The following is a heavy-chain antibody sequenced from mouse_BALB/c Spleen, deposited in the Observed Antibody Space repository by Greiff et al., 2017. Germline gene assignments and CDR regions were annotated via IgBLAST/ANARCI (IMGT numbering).Heavy chain of an antibody. CDR3: ARGRDDGYYPYAMDY. Sequence: QVQLQQSGAELVRPGSSVKISCKASGYAFSSYWMNWVKQRPGQGLEWIGQIYPGDGDTNYNGKFKGKATLTADKSSSTAYMQLSSLTSEDSAVYFCARGRDDGYYPYAMDYWGQGTSVTVPS. CDR2: IYPGDGDT. D-gene: IGHD2-3*01. V-gene: IGHV1-80*01. J-gene: IGHJ4*01. CDR1: GYAFSSYW.